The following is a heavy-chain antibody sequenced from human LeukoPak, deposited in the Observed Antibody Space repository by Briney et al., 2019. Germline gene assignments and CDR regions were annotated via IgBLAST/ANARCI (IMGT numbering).Heavy chain of an antibody. D-gene: IGHD2/OR15-2a*01. CDR3: AKDPFKESAEGYFDY. CDR2: ISWNSGSI. Sequence: GGSLRLSCAASGFTFDDYAMHWVRQAPGKGLEWVSGISWNSGSIGYADSVEGRFTISRDNAKNSLYLQMNSLRAEDTALYYCAKDPFKESAEGYFDYWGQGTLVTVSS. V-gene: IGHV3-9*01. CDR1: GFTFDDYA. J-gene: IGHJ4*02.